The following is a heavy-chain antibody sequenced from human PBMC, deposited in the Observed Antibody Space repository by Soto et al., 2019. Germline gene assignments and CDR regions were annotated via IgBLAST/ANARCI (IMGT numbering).Heavy chain of an antibody. J-gene: IGHJ4*02. CDR1: GFTFSSYA. CDR2: ISGSGGGT. Sequence: GGSLRLSCAGSGFTFSSYAMSWVRQAPGKGLEWVSSISGSGGGTYYADSVKGRFTFSRDNSKNTLYLQMNSLRAEDTAVYYCAKFGMATTKRSPPYYIDYWGQGALVTVSS. V-gene: IGHV3-23*01. CDR3: AKFGMATTKRSPPYYIDY. D-gene: IGHD1-1*01.